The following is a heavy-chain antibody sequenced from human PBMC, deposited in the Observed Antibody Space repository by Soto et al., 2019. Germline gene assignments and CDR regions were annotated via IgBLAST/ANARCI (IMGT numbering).Heavy chain of an antibody. CDR3: AKERATPTPPVWYYYGMDV. CDR2: ISYDGSNK. CDR1: GFTFSSYG. Sequence: PGGSLRLYCAASGFTFSSYGMHCVRQAPGKWVEWVAVISYDGSNKYYADSVKGRFTISRDNSKNTLYLQMNSLRAEDTAVYYCAKERATPTPPVWYYYGMDVWGQATTVTVSS. D-gene: IGHD1-26*01. J-gene: IGHJ6*02. V-gene: IGHV3-30*18.